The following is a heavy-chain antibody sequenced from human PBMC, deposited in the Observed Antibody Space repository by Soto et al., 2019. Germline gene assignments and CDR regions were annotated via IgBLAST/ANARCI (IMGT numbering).Heavy chain of an antibody. D-gene: IGHD3-16*01. V-gene: IGHV3-30*19. CDR2: TSYDGNNK. Sequence: QLQLAESGGGVVQPGTSLRLSCTASGFMFKSYVMHWVRQAPGKGLEWVALTSYDGNNKYYGDSVKGRFTVSRDNSKNTLHLQMDSLSPEDTALYYCARWGTTGGFDLWGQGTLVSVSS. CDR3: ARWGTTGGFDL. CDR1: GFMFKSYV. J-gene: IGHJ4*02.